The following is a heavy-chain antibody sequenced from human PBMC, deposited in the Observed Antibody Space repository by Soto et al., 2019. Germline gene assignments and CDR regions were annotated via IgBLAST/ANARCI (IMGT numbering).Heavy chain of an antibody. J-gene: IGHJ4*02. CDR3: AXVCSXSSAXPPEGRGCDY. CDR2: ISEGGGHT. D-gene: IGHD6-19*01. Sequence: EVQLLXSGGGLVQPGGSLRLSCAASGFSFSTYAMTWVRRAPGKGLEWVSGISEGGGHTYYADSVKGRFTXSXXXXEXXXXXXXXXXXXXXXAXYYCAXVCSXSSAXPPEGRGCDYWGQGX. CDR1: GFSFSTYA. V-gene: IGHV3-23*01.